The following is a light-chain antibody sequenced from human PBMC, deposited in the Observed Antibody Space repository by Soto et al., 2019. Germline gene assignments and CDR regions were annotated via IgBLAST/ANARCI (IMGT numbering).Light chain of an antibody. CDR3: SSFTSSSIPYV. CDR2: EVT. CDR1: STDVGAYNF. J-gene: IGLJ1*01. Sequence: QSVLTQPASVSGSPGQSITISCTGTSTDVGAYNFVSWYQQHPGKAPKLMISEVTNRPSGVSNRFSGSKSGNTASLTISGLQAEDEADYYCSSFTSSSIPYVFGTGTKLTVL. V-gene: IGLV2-14*01.